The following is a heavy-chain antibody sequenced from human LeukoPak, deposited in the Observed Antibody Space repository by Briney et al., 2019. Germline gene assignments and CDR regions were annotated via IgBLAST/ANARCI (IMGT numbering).Heavy chain of an antibody. D-gene: IGHD1-26*01. CDR3: AKVYSGTYYFDY. CDR2: INPSGGST. Sequence: GGSLRLSCAASGFSLSNAWMSWVRQAPGKGLEWVSAINPSGGSTYYADSVKGRFTISRDNSKNTLFLQMDSLRVEDTAVYYCAKVYSGTYYFDYWGQGTLVTVSS. J-gene: IGHJ4*02. CDR1: GFSLSNAW. V-gene: IGHV3-23*01.